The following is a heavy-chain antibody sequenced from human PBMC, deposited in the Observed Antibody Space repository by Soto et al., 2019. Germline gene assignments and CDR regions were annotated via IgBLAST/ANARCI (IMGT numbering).Heavy chain of an antibody. CDR3: AGCSGGSCLNWFDP. V-gene: IGHV1-18*01. D-gene: IGHD2-15*01. Sequence: QDQLVQSGAEVKKPGASVKVSCKASGYTITSHGISWVRQAPGQGLEWMGWISNYKGDTNYAQKVQGRVTMTIYTSTSTAYMELRSLRSDDTAVYYCAGCSGGSCLNWFDPWGQGTLVTVSS. CDR1: GYTITSHG. CDR2: ISNYKGDT. J-gene: IGHJ5*02.